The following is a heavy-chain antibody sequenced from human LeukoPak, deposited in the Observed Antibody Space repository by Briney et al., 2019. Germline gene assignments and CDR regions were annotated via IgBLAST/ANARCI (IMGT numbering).Heavy chain of an antibody. J-gene: IGHJ4*02. CDR1: GGSISSYY. CDR2: IYYSGST. Sequence: SETLSLTCTVSGGSISSYYWSWIRQPPGKGLEWIGYIYYSGSTNYNPSLKSRVTISVDTSKNQFSLKLSSVTAADTAVYYCARDRTSGYDTIFDYWGQGTLATVSS. D-gene: IGHD5-12*01. V-gene: IGHV4-59*01. CDR3: ARDRTSGYDTIFDY.